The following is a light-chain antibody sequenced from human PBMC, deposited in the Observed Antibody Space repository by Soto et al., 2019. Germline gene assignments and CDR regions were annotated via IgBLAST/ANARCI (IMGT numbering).Light chain of an antibody. CDR3: QQHSNWPPIT. CDR2: GAS. V-gene: IGKV3-11*01. J-gene: IGKJ5*01. CDR1: QSVSNNY. Sequence: IVLTQSPSTLSLSPGESATLSGRASQSVSNNYLAWYQQKPGQAPRLLIYGASNRATGIPPTFSGSGSGTDFTLPTNSLQPADFAVYYCQQHSNWPPITFGQGTQLDIK.